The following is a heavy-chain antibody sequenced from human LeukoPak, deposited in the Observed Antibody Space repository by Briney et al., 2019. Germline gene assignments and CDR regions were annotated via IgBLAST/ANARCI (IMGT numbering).Heavy chain of an antibody. CDR3: ASQTPGARSAFDI. D-gene: IGHD1-26*01. V-gene: IGHV1-8*01. CDR2: MNPNSGNS. J-gene: IGHJ3*02. CDR1: GYTFTRND. Sequence: ASVKVSCKTSGYTFTRNDINWVRQATGQGLEWMGWMNPNSGNSGYAQKLQGRVTMTTDTSTSTAYMELRSLRSDDTAVYYCASQTPGARSAFDIWGQGTMVTVSS.